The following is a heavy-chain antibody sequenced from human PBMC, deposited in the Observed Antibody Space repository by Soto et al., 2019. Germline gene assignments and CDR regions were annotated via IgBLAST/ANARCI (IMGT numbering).Heavy chain of an antibody. Sequence: QVQLVQSGTEVKKPGSSVAVSCQASAGTFNNHSLSWVRQAPGQGLEWMGRSIPILCRADYSQKFQGRLTLTVDKSTSTADMELSSLTYEDTAVYYCVIDLGYFDFWGQGTLVTVSS. V-gene: IGHV1-69*02. CDR1: AGTFNNHS. D-gene: IGHD2-15*01. CDR3: VIDLGYFDF. CDR2: SIPILCRA. J-gene: IGHJ4*02.